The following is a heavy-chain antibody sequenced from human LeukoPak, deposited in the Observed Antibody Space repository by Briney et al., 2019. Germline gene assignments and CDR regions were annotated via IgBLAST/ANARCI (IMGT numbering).Heavy chain of an antibody. CDR2: IIPILGIA. CDR1: GGTFSSYA. J-gene: IGHJ4*02. V-gene: IGHV1-69*04. Sequence: SVKVSCKASGGTFSSYAISWVRQAPGQGLEWMGRIIPILGIANYAQKFQGRVTITADKSTSTAYMELSSLRSEDTAAYYCAREDTAMVVFDYWGQGTLVTVSS. CDR3: AREDTAMVVFDY. D-gene: IGHD5-18*01.